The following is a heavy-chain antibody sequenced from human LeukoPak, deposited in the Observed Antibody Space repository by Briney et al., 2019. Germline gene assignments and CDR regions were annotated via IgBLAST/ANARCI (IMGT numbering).Heavy chain of an antibody. D-gene: IGHD3-3*01. V-gene: IGHV4-30-4*08. Sequence: SETLSLTCTVSGGSISSGGYYWSWIRQPPGKGLEWTGYIYYSGSAYYNPSLKSRVTISVDTSKNQFSLKLSSVTAADTAVYYCARTSTYYDFWSGYRDFDYWGQGTLVTVSS. CDR1: GGSISSGGYY. J-gene: IGHJ4*02. CDR2: IYYSGSA. CDR3: ARTSTYYDFWSGYRDFDY.